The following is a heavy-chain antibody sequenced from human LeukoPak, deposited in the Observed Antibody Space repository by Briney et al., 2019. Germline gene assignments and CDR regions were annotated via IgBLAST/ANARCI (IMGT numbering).Heavy chain of an antibody. J-gene: IGHJ4*02. CDR3: ARDPGYCSGGSCYGYFDY. CDR2: ISSSGSTI. Sequence: GGSLRLSCAASGFTFSSYEMNWVRQAPGKGLEWVSYISSSGSTIYYADSVKGRFTISRDNANNSLYLQMNSLRAEDTAVYYCARDPGYCSGGSCYGYFDYWGQGTLVTVSS. CDR1: GFTFSSYE. D-gene: IGHD2-15*01. V-gene: IGHV3-48*03.